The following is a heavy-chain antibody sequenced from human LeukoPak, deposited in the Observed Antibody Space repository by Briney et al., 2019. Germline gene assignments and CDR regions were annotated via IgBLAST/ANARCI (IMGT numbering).Heavy chain of an antibody. V-gene: IGHV1-8*01. Sequence: GASVKVSCKASGYTFTSYDINWVRQATGQGLEWMGWMNPNSGNTGYAQKFQGRVTMTRNTSISTAYMELSSLRSEDTAVYYCARVPPKYTIFGVVIGNNWLDPWGQGTLVTVSS. CDR2: MNPNSGNT. CDR1: GYTFTSYD. CDR3: ARVPPKYTIFGVVIGNNWLDP. D-gene: IGHD3-3*01. J-gene: IGHJ5*02.